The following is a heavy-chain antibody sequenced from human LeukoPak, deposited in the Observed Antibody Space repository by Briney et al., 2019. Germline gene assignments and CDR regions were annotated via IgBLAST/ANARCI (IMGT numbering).Heavy chain of an antibody. V-gene: IGHV3-21*04. CDR3: AKTLVPSGIYHEDYFDY. CDR1: GFTFSSYS. CDR2: ISSSSSYI. D-gene: IGHD1-26*01. Sequence: GGSLRLSCAASGFTFSSYSMNWVRQAPGKGLEWVSSISSSSSYIYYADSVKGRFTISRDNAKNSLYLQMNSLRAEDTALYYCAKTLVPSGIYHEDYFDYWGQGTLVTVSS. J-gene: IGHJ4*02.